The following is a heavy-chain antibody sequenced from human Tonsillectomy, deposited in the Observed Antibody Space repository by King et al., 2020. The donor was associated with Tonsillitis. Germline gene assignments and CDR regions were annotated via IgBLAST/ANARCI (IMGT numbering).Heavy chain of an antibody. CDR1: GGSISSYY. J-gene: IGHJ4*02. CDR2: IFYSGST. CDR3: ARGRYYYGSGSYFDY. V-gene: IGHV4-59*01. Sequence: VQLQESGPGLMKPSETLSLTCTVSGGSISSYYWSWIRQPPGKGLEWIGYIFYSGSTAYNPSLKSRVTISVDTSKNQFSLKLSSVTAADTAVYYCARGRYYYGSGSYFDYWGQGTLVTVSS. D-gene: IGHD3-10*01.